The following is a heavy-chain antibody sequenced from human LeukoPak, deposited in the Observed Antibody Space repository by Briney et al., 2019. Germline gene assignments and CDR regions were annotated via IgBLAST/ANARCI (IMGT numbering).Heavy chain of an antibody. CDR1: GYTFTSYG. J-gene: IGHJ3*02. D-gene: IGHD3-22*01. V-gene: IGHV1-18*01. CDR3: ARASDPNLYRMIVHAFDI. Sequence: ASVKVSCKASGYTFTSYGISWVRQAPGQGLEWMGWISAYNGNTNYAQKLQGRVTMTTDTSTSTAYMELRSLRSDDTAVYYCARASDPNLYRMIVHAFDIWGQGTMVTVSS. CDR2: ISAYNGNT.